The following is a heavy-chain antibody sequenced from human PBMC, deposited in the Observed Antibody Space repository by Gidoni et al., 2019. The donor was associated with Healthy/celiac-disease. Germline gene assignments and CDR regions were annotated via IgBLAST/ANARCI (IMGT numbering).Heavy chain of an antibody. CDR1: GFTFISYG. CDR3: AKDKRLRSYYYYGMDV. CDR2: ISYDGSNK. D-gene: IGHD3-16*01. V-gene: IGHV3-30*18. Sequence: QVQLVESGGGVVQPGRSLRLSCAASGFTFISYGMHWVRKAPGKGLEWVAVISYDGSNKYYADSVKGRFTISRDNSKNTLYLQMNSLRAEDTAVYYCAKDKRLRSYYYYGMDVWGQGTTVTVSS. J-gene: IGHJ6*02.